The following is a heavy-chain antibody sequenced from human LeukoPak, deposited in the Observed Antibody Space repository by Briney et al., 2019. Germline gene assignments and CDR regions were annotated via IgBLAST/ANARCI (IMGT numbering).Heavy chain of an antibody. CDR2: ISGSGGST. CDR1: GFTFDDYA. V-gene: IGHV3-23*01. Sequence: GRSLRLSCAASGFTFDDYAMHWVRQAPGKGLEWVSAISGSGGSTYYADSVKGRFTISRDNSKNTLYLQMNSLRAEDTAVYYCAKDLGMVYAPIYYFDYWGQGTLVTVSS. D-gene: IGHD2-8*01. J-gene: IGHJ4*02. CDR3: AKDLGMVYAPIYYFDY.